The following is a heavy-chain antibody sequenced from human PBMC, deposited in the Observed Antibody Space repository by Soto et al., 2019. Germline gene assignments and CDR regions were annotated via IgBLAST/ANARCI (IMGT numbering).Heavy chain of an antibody. CDR2: IRSKAYGGTT. CDR1: GFTFGDYA. D-gene: IGHD2-21*02. V-gene: IGHV3-49*03. Sequence: TGGSLRLSCTASGFTFGDYAMSWFRQAPGKGLEWVGFIRSKAYGGTTEYAASVKGRFTISRDDSKSIAYLQMNSLKTEDTAVYYCTRDPPLAYCGGDCYSDSAGVDYYYGMDVWGQGTTVTVSS. J-gene: IGHJ6*02. CDR3: TRDPPLAYCGGDCYSDSAGVDYYYGMDV.